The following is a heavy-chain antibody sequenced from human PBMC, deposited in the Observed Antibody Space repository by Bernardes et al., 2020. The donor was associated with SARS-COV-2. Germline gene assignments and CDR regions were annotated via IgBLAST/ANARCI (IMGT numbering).Heavy chain of an antibody. V-gene: IGHV3-30*18. CDR3: AKDRKYYDFWSGYFLSDDTYYYYYGMDV. CDR1: GFTFSSYG. CDR2: ISYDGSNK. J-gene: IGHJ6*02. Sequence: RGSLRLSCAASGFTFSSYGMHWVRQAPGKGLEWVAVISYDGSNKYYADSVKGRFTISRDNSKNTLYLQMNSLRAEDTAVYYCAKDRKYYDFWSGYFLSDDTYYYYYGMDVWGQGTTVTVSS. D-gene: IGHD3-3*01.